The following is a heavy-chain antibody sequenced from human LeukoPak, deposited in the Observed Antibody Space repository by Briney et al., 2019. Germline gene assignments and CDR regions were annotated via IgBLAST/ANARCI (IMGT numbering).Heavy chain of an antibody. Sequence: ASVKVSCKASGGTFSSYAINWVRQAPGQGLEWMGGIIPIFGTANYAQKFQGRVTITTDESTSTAYMELSSLRSEDTAVYYCARDDPPYYYDSSGYYAWGQGTLVTVSS. CDR1: GGTFSSYA. D-gene: IGHD3-22*01. V-gene: IGHV1-69*05. CDR2: IIPIFGTA. J-gene: IGHJ5*02. CDR3: ARDDPPYYYDSSGYYA.